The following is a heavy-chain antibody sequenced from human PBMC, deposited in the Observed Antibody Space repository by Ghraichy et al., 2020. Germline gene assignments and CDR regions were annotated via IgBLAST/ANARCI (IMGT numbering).Heavy chain of an antibody. CDR2: IYYSGST. Sequence: SETLSLTCTVSGGSISSYYWSWIRQPPGKGLEWIGYIYYSGSTNYNPSLKSRVTISVDTSKNQFSLKLSSVTAADTAVYYCARLVTYYDFWSGYSPDYFDYWGQGTLVTVSS. D-gene: IGHD3-3*01. V-gene: IGHV4-59*01. J-gene: IGHJ4*02. CDR1: GGSISSYY. CDR3: ARLVTYYDFWSGYSPDYFDY.